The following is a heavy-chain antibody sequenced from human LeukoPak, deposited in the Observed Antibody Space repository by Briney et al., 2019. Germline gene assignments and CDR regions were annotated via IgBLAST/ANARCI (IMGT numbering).Heavy chain of an antibody. V-gene: IGHV3-21*01. CDR1: GFTFSSYS. CDR3: ARDGRTIFGVVPGGYYYGTDV. CDR2: ISSSSSYI. Sequence: PGGSLRLSCAASGFTFSSYSMNWVRQAPGKGLEWVSSISSSSSYIYYADSVKGRFTISRDNAKNSLYLQMNSLRAEDTAVYYCARDGRTIFGVVPGGYYYGTDVWGQGTTVTVSS. J-gene: IGHJ6*02. D-gene: IGHD3-3*01.